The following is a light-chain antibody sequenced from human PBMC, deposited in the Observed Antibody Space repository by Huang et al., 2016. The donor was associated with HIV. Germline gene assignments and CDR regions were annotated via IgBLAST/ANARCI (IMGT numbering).Light chain of an antibody. J-gene: IGKJ3*01. CDR2: GAS. CDR3: QQYGSSPFT. V-gene: IGKV3-20*01. Sequence: EIVLTQSPGTLSLSPGERATLSCRASQRVSSNYLAWYQQKPGQAPRLLINGASSRTTGIPDRFGGSGSGTDFTLTISRLEPEDFAVYYCQQYGSSPFTFGPGTKVDIK. CDR1: QRVSSNY.